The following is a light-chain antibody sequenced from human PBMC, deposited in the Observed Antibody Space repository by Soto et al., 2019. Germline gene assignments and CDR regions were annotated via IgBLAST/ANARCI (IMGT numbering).Light chain of an antibody. Sequence: AIQMTQSPSSLSASVGDRVTITCRASQGLSSYLAWYQQKPGKAPNLLIYAASTLQSGVPSRFSGSGSGTDFTLTISCLQSEDFATYYCQQYYSYPPTFGQGTRLEIK. CDR2: AAS. CDR3: QQYYSYPPT. J-gene: IGKJ5*01. CDR1: QGLSSY. V-gene: IGKV1-8*01.